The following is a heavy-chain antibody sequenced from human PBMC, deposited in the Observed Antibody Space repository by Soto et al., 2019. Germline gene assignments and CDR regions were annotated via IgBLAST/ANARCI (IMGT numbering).Heavy chain of an antibody. CDR1: IDIFSSHA. CDR3: ARGGGWNDSSGYVYSPFDY. V-gene: IGHV1-69*13. CDR2: IIPIFGTT. D-gene: IGHD3-22*01. Sequence: ASVKVSRKASIDIFSSHAISWARQAPGQGLEGMGGIIPIFGTTNYAQKFQGRVTITADESTSTGYMELSSLRSEDTAVYYCARGGGWNDSSGYVYSPFDYWGQGTLVTVSS. J-gene: IGHJ4*02.